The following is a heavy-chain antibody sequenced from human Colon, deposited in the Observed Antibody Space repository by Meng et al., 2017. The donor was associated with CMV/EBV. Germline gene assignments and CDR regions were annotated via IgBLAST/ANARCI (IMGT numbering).Heavy chain of an antibody. Sequence: GGSLRLSCAASGFNFSIYGMHWVRQAPGTGLEFVAALSHDGSRFYYADSVKGRFTMSRDNPRNTLFLQMNALRSEDTAVYYCAKDAGANGWFYFDFWGQGTLVTVSS. J-gene: IGHJ4*02. V-gene: IGHV3-30*18. D-gene: IGHD2-15*01. CDR2: LSHDGSRF. CDR1: GFNFSIYG. CDR3: AKDAGANGWFYFDF.